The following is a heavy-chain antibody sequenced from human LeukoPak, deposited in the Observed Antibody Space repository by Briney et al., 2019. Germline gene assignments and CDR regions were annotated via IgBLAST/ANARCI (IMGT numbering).Heavy chain of an antibody. Sequence: GASVKVSCKASGYTFTSYDINWVRQATGQGLEWMGWMNPNSGNTGYAQKFQGRVTMTRSTSISTAYMELSSLRSEDTAVYYCLRGHHSAMALPFWFDPWGQGTLVTVSS. J-gene: IGHJ5*02. CDR3: LRGHHSAMALPFWFDP. D-gene: IGHD5-18*01. CDR2: MNPNSGNT. CDR1: GYTFTSYD. V-gene: IGHV1-8*01.